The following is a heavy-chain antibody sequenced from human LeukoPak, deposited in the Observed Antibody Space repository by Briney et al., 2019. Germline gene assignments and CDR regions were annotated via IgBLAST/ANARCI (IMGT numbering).Heavy chain of an antibody. Sequence: GGSLTLSCAVSGFSVSSSYMSWVRQAPGKGLECVSFIYSTGTTNYADSVKGRFTISRHNSENTLYLQMNSLTDEDTAVYYCPRALVGANSWFDPWGQGTLVTVSS. CDR1: GFSVSSSY. D-gene: IGHD1-26*01. J-gene: IGHJ5*02. V-gene: IGHV3-53*04. CDR3: PRALVGANSWFDP. CDR2: IYSTGTT.